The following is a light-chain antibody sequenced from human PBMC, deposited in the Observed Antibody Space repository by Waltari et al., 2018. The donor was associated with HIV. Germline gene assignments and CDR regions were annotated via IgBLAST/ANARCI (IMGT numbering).Light chain of an antibody. CDR1: SSDVGAYNS. CDR3: SSYAGSKVL. J-gene: IGLJ2*01. V-gene: IGLV2-8*01. CDR2: EVT. Sequence: QSALTQPPSASGSPGQSVTISCTGTSSDVGAYNSVSWYQQYPGKAPKLMIYEVTKRPSGVPDRFSGSKSGNTASLTVSGLQAEDEADYYCSSYAGSKVLFGGGTELTVL.